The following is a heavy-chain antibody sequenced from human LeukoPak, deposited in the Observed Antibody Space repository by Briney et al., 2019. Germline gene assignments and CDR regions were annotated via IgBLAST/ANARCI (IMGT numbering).Heavy chain of an antibody. CDR3: ARGVATSTTDWFDP. D-gene: IGHD5-12*01. CDR2: IYYSGST. V-gene: IGHV4-31*03. J-gene: IGHJ5*02. Sequence: PSETLSLACTVSGGSISSGGYYWSWIRQHPGKGLEWIGYIYYSGSTYYNPSLKSRVTILVDTSKNQFSLKLSSVAAADTAVYYCARGVATSTTDWFDPWGQGTLVTVSS. CDR1: GGSISSGGYY.